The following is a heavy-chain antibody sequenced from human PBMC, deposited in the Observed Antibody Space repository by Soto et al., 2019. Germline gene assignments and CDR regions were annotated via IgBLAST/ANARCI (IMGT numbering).Heavy chain of an antibody. J-gene: IGHJ4*02. CDR1: GFTFSSYG. V-gene: IGHV3-33*01. D-gene: IGHD4-17*01. CDR3: ARGRRGDYGDVFDY. CDR2: IWYDGSNK. Sequence: GGSLRLSCAASGFTFSSYGMHWVRQAPGKGLEWVAVIWYDGSNKYYADSVKGRFTISRDNSKNTLYLQMNSLRAEDTAVYYCARGRRGDYGDVFDYWGQGTLVTVS.